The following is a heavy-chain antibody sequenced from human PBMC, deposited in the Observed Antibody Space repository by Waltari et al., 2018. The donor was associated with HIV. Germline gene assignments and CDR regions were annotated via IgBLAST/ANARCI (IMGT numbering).Heavy chain of an antibody. J-gene: IGHJ4*02. Sequence: QVQLQESGPGLVKPSETLSLICTVSGGSISNYYWTWIRQPPGKGLEWIGDLSYSGSTNYTPSLKSRVTRSLDTSNNQFSLKVRSVTAADTAIYYCARVDRYTSSGLDYWGQGTLVNVSS. D-gene: IGHD6-13*01. CDR3: ARVDRYTSSGLDY. V-gene: IGHV4-59*01. CDR1: GGSISNYY. CDR2: LSYSGST.